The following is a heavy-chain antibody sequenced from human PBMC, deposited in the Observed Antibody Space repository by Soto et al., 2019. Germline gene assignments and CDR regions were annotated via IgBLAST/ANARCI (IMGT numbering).Heavy chain of an antibody. CDR2: ISSGGGTA. J-gene: IGHJ6*03. V-gene: IGHV3-11*01. Sequence: QVPLVESGGGFVKPGGSLRLSCAASAFTFSDYYMSWIRQAPGKGLEWVSYISSGGGTAYYADSVKGRFTISRDNAKNSLFLQMNSLRGEDTAVYYCARAPETTEPWEYFYYYMDVWGKGTTVTVSS. CDR3: ARAPETTEPWEYFYYYMDV. D-gene: IGHD4-17*01. CDR1: AFTFSDYY.